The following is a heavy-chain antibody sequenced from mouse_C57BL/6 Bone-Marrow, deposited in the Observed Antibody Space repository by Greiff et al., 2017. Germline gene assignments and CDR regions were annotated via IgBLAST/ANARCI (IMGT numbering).Heavy chain of an antibody. V-gene: IGHV1-52*01. J-gene: IGHJ2*01. Sequence: VQLQQPGAELVRPGSSVKLSCKASGYTFTSYWMHWVKQRPIQGLEWIGNIDPSDSETHYNQKFKDKATLTVDKSSSTAYMQLSSLTSDDSAVYYCARGDYSDYFDYWGQGTTLTVSS. D-gene: IGHD1-1*01. CDR2: IDPSDSET. CDR1: GYTFTSYW. CDR3: ARGDYSDYFDY.